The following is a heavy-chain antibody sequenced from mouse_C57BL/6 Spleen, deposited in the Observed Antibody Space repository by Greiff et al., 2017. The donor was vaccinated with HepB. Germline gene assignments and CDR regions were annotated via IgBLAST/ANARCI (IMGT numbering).Heavy chain of an antibody. V-gene: IGHV5-6*01. D-gene: IGHD1-1*01. Sequence: EVKLMESGGDLVKPGGSLKLSCAASGFTFSSYGMSWVRQTPDKRLEWVATISSGGSYTYYPDSVKGRFTISRDNAKNTLYLQMSSLKSEDTAMYYCARITTVAHWYFDVWGTGTTVTVSS. CDR2: ISSGGSYT. J-gene: IGHJ1*03. CDR3: ARITTVAHWYFDV. CDR1: GFTFSSYG.